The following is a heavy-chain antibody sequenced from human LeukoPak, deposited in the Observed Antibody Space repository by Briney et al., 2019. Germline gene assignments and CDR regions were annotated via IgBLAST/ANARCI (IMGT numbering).Heavy chain of an antibody. V-gene: IGHV3-21*01. CDR2: ISSSSSYI. Sequence: GGSLRLSCAASGFTFSSYSMSWVRQAPGKGLEWVSSISSSSSYIYYADSVKGRFAISRDNAKNSLYLQMNSLRAEDTAVYYCAREIRGYSYGYDYWGQGTLVTVSS. J-gene: IGHJ4*02. CDR1: GFTFSSYS. CDR3: AREIRGYSYGYDY. D-gene: IGHD5-18*01.